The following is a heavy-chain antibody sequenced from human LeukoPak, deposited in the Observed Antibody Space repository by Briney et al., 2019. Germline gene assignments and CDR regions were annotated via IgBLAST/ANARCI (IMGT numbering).Heavy chain of an antibody. CDR3: AREGSDWNYYYYMDV. CDR2: IYYDGSNK. D-gene: IGHD6-19*01. J-gene: IGHJ6*03. Sequence: GGSLRLSCAASGFTFDDYAMSWVRQTPGKGLEWVTSIYYDGSNKNYADSVKGRFTISRDNSKNTLYLQMNSLRAEDTAVYYCAREGSDWNYYYYMDVWGKGTTVTISS. V-gene: IGHV3-30*19. CDR1: GFTFDDYA.